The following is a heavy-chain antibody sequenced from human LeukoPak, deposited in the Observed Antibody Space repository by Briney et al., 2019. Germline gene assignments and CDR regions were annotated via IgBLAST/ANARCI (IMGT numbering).Heavy chain of an antibody. CDR1: GFSFSSYG. CDR3: AKDLLCDY. J-gene: IGHJ4*02. Sequence: TGGSLRLSCAASGFSFSSYGMHWVRQAPGKGLEWVAVISYDGSNKYYADSVKGRFTISRDNSKNTLYLQMNSLRAEDTAVYYCAKDLLCDYWGQGTLVTVSS. D-gene: IGHD3-10*01. CDR2: ISYDGSNK. V-gene: IGHV3-30*18.